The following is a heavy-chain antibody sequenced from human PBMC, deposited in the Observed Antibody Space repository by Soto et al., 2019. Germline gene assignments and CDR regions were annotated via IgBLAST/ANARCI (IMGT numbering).Heavy chain of an antibody. Sequence: GESLKISCKASGYIIKNYWIGWVRQMPGQGLEWMGIIFPDDCDTRYSPSFQGHVTISVDKSISTAYVQWSSLKASDSAIYYCFRGGVTSRTFDYWGQGTLVTVSS. V-gene: IGHV5-51*01. CDR2: IFPDDCDT. J-gene: IGHJ4*02. D-gene: IGHD3-16*01. CDR3: FRGGVTSRTFDY. CDR1: GYIIKNYW.